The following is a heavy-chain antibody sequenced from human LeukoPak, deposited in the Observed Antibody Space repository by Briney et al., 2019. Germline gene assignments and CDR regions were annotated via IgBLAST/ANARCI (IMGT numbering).Heavy chain of an antibody. CDR2: INPSGGST. Sequence: ASVKVSCTASGYTFTSYYMHWVRQAPGQGLEWMGIINPSGGSTSYAQKFQGRVTMTRDTSTSTVYMELSSLRSEDTAVYYCARVLTYYDFWSGQQGGAFDIWGQGTMVTVSS. CDR1: GYTFTSYY. J-gene: IGHJ3*02. D-gene: IGHD3-3*01. V-gene: IGHV1-46*01. CDR3: ARVLTYYDFWSGQQGGAFDI.